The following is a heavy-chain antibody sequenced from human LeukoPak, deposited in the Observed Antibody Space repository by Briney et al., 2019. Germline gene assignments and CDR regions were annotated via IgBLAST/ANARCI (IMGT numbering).Heavy chain of an antibody. CDR2: IYSGGST. CDR3: ASASVVPAALGY. Sequence: GGSLRLSCAASGFTVSSNYMSWVRQAPGKGLEWVSVIYSGGSTYYADSVKGRFTISRDNSKNTLYLQMNSLGAEDTAVYYCASASVVPAALGYWGQGTLVTVSS. J-gene: IGHJ4*02. V-gene: IGHV3-66*01. CDR1: GFTVSSNY. D-gene: IGHD2-2*01.